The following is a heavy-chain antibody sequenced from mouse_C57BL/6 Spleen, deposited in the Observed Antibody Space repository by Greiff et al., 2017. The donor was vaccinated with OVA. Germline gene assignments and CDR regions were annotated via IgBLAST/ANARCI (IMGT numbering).Heavy chain of an antibody. CDR3: ARGRLRRGFDY. V-gene: IGHV1-26*01. Sequence: VQLQQSGPELVKPGASVKISCKASGYTFTDYYMNWVKQSHGKSLEWIGDINPNNGGTSYNQKFKGKATLTVDKSSSTAYMELRSLTSEDSAVYYCARGRLRRGFDYWGQGTTLTVSA. CDR2: INPNNGGT. CDR1: GYTFTDYY. J-gene: IGHJ2*01. D-gene: IGHD2-4*01.